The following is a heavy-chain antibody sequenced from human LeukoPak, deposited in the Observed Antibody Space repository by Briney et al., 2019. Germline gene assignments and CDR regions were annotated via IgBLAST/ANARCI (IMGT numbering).Heavy chain of an antibody. D-gene: IGHD2-2*01. V-gene: IGHV1-8*03. CDR2: MNPNSGNT. Sequence: ASVKVSCKASGYTFTSYDINWVRQATGQGLEWMGWMNPNSGNTGYAQKFQGRVTITRNTSISTAYMELSSLRSEDTAVYYCARPYCSSTSCPVDYWGQGTLVTVSS. CDR3: ARPYCSSTSCPVDY. CDR1: GYTFTSYD. J-gene: IGHJ4*02.